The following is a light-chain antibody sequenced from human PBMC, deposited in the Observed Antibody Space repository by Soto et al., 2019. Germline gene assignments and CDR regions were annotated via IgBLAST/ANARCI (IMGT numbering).Light chain of an antibody. CDR3: TSFAGSGTYV. Sequence: QSALTQPASVSGSPGQSIAISCTGTSSDVGGYNYVSWYQQYPGKAPKLIIFDVTNRPSGVSDRFSGSKSGSTASLTISGFQADDEADYYCTSFAGSGTYVFGTGTKVTVL. J-gene: IGLJ1*01. CDR2: DVT. V-gene: IGLV2-14*01. CDR1: SSDVGGYNY.